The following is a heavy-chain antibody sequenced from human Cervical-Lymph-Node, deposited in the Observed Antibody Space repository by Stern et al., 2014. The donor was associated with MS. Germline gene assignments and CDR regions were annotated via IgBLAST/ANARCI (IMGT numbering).Heavy chain of an antibody. Sequence: EVQLVESGGGLVRPGGSLRVSCAASGFTFSNSWMIWVRQAPGTVLVWVARIYNDGSTTTYADSVKGRFTVSRDNAKQTLYLQMSSLRVDDTAVYYCARARGGHFASLYFDLWGRDTLVTVSS. V-gene: IGHV3-74*01. CDR3: ARARGGHFASLYFDL. D-gene: IGHD3-3*02. CDR2: IYNDGSTT. CDR1: GFTFSNSW. J-gene: IGHJ2*01.